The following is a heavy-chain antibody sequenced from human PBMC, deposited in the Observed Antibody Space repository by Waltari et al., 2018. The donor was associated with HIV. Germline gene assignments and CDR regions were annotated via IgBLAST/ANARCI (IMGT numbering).Heavy chain of an antibody. CDR2: IKTKTDGGTT. J-gene: IGHJ4*02. D-gene: IGHD3-22*01. V-gene: IGHV3-15*01. CDR3: TIPPFGYSLGY. CDR1: GFTFNNAW. Sequence: EVQLVESGGGLVKPGGSLRLSCAASGFTFNNAWMSWVRQAPGKGLEWVGRIKTKTDGGTTDYAAPVKGRFTISRDDSKSTLYLQMNSLKTEDTAVYFCTIPPFGYSLGYWGQGTLVTVSS.